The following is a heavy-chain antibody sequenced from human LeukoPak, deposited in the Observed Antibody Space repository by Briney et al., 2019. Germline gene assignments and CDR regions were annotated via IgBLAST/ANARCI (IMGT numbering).Heavy chain of an antibody. J-gene: IGHJ4*02. D-gene: IGHD3-10*01. CDR2: IYYSGST. Sequence: SETLSLTCAVYGGSFSGYYWSWIRQPPGKGLEWIGSIYYSGSTYYNPSLKSRVTISVDTFKNQFSLKLSSVIAADTAVYYCARVFMVRGVISSDFDYWGQGTLVTVSS. V-gene: IGHV4-34*01. CDR1: GGSFSGYY. CDR3: ARVFMVRGVISSDFDY.